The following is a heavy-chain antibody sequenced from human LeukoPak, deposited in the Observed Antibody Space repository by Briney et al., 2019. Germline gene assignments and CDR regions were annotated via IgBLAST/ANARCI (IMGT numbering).Heavy chain of an antibody. D-gene: IGHD6-25*01. CDR1: GFTFSRYD. CDR3: TRVLTARSGGYDAFDI. V-gene: IGHV3-13*01. J-gene: IGHJ3*02. Sequence: GGTLRLSCAASGFTFSRYDMHWVRQATGKGLEWVSGIDTAGDTYYPGSVKGRFTISRDNAKNSLYLQMNSLRAGDTAVYYCTRVLTARSGGYDAFDIWGQGTMVTVSS. CDR2: IDTAGDT.